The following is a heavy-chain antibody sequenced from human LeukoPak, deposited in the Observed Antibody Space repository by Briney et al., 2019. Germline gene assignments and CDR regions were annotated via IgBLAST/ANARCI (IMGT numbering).Heavy chain of an antibody. D-gene: IGHD3-10*01. V-gene: IGHV1-69*04. CDR3: ARLTRGSGSLDKYGFDP. J-gene: IGHJ5*02. Sequence: ASVKVSCKASGGTFSSYAISWVRQAPGQGLEWMGRIIPILGIANYAQKFQGRVTITADKSTSTAYMELSGLRSEDTAVYYCARLTRGSGSLDKYGFDPWGQGTLVTVSS. CDR1: GGTFSSYA. CDR2: IIPILGIA.